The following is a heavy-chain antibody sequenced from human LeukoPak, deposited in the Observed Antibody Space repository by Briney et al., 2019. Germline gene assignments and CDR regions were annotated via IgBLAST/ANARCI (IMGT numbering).Heavy chain of an antibody. CDR2: LSGSGGST. D-gene: IGHD2-2*01. CDR1: GFTFSSYV. V-gene: IGHV3-23*01. CDR3: AKDHGIHRDNMPYYFDY. J-gene: IGHJ4*02. Sequence: GGSLRLSCAASGFTFSSYVMSWVRQAPGKGLEWVSTLSGSGGSTYYADSVKGRFTISRDNSKNTLYLQMNSLRAEDTAVYYCAKDHGIHRDNMPYYFDYWGQGPLVTVSS.